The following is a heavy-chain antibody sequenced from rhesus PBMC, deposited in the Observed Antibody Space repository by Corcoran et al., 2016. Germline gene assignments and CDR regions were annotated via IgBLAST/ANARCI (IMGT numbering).Heavy chain of an antibody. CDR1: GGSISGYY. D-gene: IGHD4-23*01. J-gene: IGHJ5-1*01. CDR2: IDGNSAST. Sequence: QVKLQQWGEGLVKPSETLSLTCAAYGGSISGYYWSWIRQPPGKGLEWIGNIDGNSASTNYNPSLKNRVTISKDTSKNQFSLKLSSVTAADTAVYYCARETYWTVTNNRFDVWGPGVLVTVSS. CDR3: ARETYWTVTNNRFDV. V-gene: IGHV4-73*01.